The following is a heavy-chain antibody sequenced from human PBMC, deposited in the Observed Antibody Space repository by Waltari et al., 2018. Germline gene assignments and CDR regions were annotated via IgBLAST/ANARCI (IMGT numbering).Heavy chain of an antibody. Sequence: QVQLQQSGPGLVKPSQTLSLTCAISGDSVSSKTAAWNWIRQSPSRGLEWLGRTYYRSRWYNKYAGAVKSRITINQDTAKNQFSLQLSSVTPEDTAVYYCARDPPDGYTYFDYWGQGTLVTVSS. J-gene: IGHJ4*02. CDR1: GDSVSSKTAA. CDR3: ARDPPDGYTYFDY. D-gene: IGHD3-16*01. V-gene: IGHV6-1*01. CDR2: TYYRSRWYN.